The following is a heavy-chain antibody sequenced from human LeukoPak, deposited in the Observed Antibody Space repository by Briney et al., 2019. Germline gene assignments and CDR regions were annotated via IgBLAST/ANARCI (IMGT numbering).Heavy chain of an antibody. CDR3: ARDYGDYANWFDP. D-gene: IGHD4-17*01. CDR1: GGSLSNYY. Sequence: PSETLSLTCTVSGGSLSNYYWIWIRQPPGKGLEWIGYIYYSGNTNYSPSLKSRVTISVDTSKNQFSLKLNSVTAADTAVYYCARDYGDYANWFDPWGQGTLVTVSS. J-gene: IGHJ5*02. V-gene: IGHV4-59*01. CDR2: IYYSGNT.